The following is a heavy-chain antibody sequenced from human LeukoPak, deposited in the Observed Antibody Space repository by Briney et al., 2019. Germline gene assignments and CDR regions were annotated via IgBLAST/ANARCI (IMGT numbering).Heavy chain of an antibody. J-gene: IGHJ4*02. D-gene: IGHD3-3*01. V-gene: IGHV1-24*01. Sequence: GASVKVSCKVSGYTLTELSMHWVRQAPGKGLEWMGGFDPEDGESIYAQKFQGRVTMTEDTSTDTAYMELSSLRSEDTAVYYCATWNDFWSGYLDYWGQGTLVTVSS. CDR1: GYTLTELS. CDR3: ATWNDFWSGYLDY. CDR2: FDPEDGES.